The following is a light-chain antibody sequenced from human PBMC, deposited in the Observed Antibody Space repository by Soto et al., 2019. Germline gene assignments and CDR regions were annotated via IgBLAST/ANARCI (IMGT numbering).Light chain of an antibody. J-gene: IGLJ1*01. Sequence: QPVLTQSSSASASLGSSVKLTCTLSSGHSSYIIAWHQQQPGKAPRYLMKLEGSGSYNKGSGVPDRFSGSSSGADRYLTISNLQFEDEDDYYCETWDSNTHVFGTGTKVTVL. CDR1: SGHSSYI. CDR3: ETWDSNTHV. CDR2: LEGSGSY. V-gene: IGLV4-60*02.